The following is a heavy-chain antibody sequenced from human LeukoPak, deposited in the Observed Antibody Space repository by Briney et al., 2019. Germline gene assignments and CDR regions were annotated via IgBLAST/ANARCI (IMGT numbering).Heavy chain of an antibody. V-gene: IGHV3-30-3*01. J-gene: IGHJ4*02. CDR2: ISYDGSNK. CDR3: ARDRYYYDSSGYYYVGYFDY. Sequence: GRSLRLSCAASGFTFSSYAMHWVRQAPGKGLEWVAVISYDGSNKYYADFVKGRFTISRDNSKNTLYLQMNSLRAEDTAVYYCARDRYYYDSSGYYYVGYFDYWGQGTLVTVSS. D-gene: IGHD3-22*01. CDR1: GFTFSSYA.